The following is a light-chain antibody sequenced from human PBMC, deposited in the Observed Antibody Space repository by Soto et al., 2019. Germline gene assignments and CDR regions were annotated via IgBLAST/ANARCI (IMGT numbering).Light chain of an antibody. CDR1: QSLVHPDGKTY. V-gene: IGKV2D-29*02. J-gene: IGKJ4*01. CDR3: LQNIQLPLT. Sequence: DVVLTQTPLSLSVTPGQPASMSCKSSQSLVHPDGKTYLYWFLQRPGQSPQLLIYEVSNRFSGVPDRFTGSGSGTDFTLRISRVEADDVGVYYCLQNIQLPLTFGGGTKVDIK. CDR2: EVS.